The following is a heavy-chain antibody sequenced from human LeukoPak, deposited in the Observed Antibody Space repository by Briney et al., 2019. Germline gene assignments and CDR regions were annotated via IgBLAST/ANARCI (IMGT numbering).Heavy chain of an antibody. V-gene: IGHV3-48*04. CDR2: ISGSSSTI. Sequence: PGGSLRLSCAASGFPFSSYSMNWVRQAPGKGLDWVSYISGSSSTIYYADSVEGRFTISRDNAKNSLYLQMNSLRAEDTAVYYCARGGYSSSSSMDVWGQGTTVTVSS. D-gene: IGHD6-13*01. J-gene: IGHJ6*02. CDR1: GFPFSSYS. CDR3: ARGGYSSSSSMDV.